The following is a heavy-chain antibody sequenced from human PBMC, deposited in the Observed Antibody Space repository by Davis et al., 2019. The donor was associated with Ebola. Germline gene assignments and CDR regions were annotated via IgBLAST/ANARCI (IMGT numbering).Heavy chain of an antibody. D-gene: IGHD3-3*01. CDR1: GFTFTSSA. CDR3: ARDRAVGFLEWSHYYYYMDV. V-gene: IGHV1-58*01. Sequence: SVKVSCKASGFTFTSSAVQWVRQARGQRLEWIGWIVVGSGNTNYAQKFQERVTITRDMSTSTAYMELSRLRSDDTAVYYCARDRAVGFLEWSHYYYYMDVWGKGTTVTVSS. CDR2: IVVGSGNT. J-gene: IGHJ6*03.